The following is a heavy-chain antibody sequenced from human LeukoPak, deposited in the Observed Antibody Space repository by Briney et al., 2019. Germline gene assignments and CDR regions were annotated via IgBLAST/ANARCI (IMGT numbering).Heavy chain of an antibody. V-gene: IGHV1-3*04. D-gene: IGHD6-13*01. J-gene: IGHJ5*01. Sequence: ASVKVSCKASGYTFTNHAMHWVRQAPGQGLEWMGWIDTTNDNTKYLQKFQGRVTITRDTSARIVYVELSSLRFEDTAVYYCARPGASSPGNWFASWGQGTLVTVSS. CDR1: GYTFTNHA. CDR3: ARPGASSPGNWFAS. CDR2: IDTTNDNT.